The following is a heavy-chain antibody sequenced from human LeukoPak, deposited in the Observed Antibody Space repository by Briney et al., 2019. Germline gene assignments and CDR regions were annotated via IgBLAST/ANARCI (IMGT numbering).Heavy chain of an antibody. D-gene: IGHD6-6*01. CDR1: GGSFSGYY. V-gene: IGHV4-34*09. CDR2: INHSGST. Sequence: SETLSLTCAVYGGSFSGYYWSWIRQPPGKGLEWIGEINHSGSTYYNPSLKSRVTISVDTSKNQFSLKLSSVTAADTAVYYCARGNLFGSSSYFDYWGQGTLVTVSS. J-gene: IGHJ4*02. CDR3: ARGNLFGSSSYFDY.